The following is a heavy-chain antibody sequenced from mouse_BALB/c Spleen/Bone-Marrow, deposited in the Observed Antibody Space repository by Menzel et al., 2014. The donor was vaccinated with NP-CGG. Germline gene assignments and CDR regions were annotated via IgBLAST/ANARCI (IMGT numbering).Heavy chain of an antibody. Sequence: QVQLQQSGAELAKPGASVEMSCKASGYAFTSYWMHWVKQRPGQGLEWIGYINPSTGYTEYNQKFKDKATLTADKSSSTAYMQLSSLTSEDSAVYYCAREGDYDGFAYWGQGTLVTVSA. CDR3: AREGDYDGFAY. CDR2: INPSTGYT. V-gene: IGHV1-7*01. J-gene: IGHJ3*01. CDR1: GYAFTSYW. D-gene: IGHD2-4*01.